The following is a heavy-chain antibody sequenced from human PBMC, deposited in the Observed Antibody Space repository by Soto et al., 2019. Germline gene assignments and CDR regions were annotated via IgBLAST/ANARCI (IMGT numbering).Heavy chain of an antibody. D-gene: IGHD4-17*01. V-gene: IGHV4-59*08. J-gene: IGHJ6*03. Sequence: QVQLQESGPGLVKPSETLSLTCTVSGGSISSYYWSWIRQPPGKGLEWIGYIYYSGSTNYNPSLTSRVTKSVDTSNNQFRLKVSSVTAADTAGDYCARHWDRDYEEVDYYMDVWGKGTTVTVSS. CDR2: IYYSGST. CDR3: ARHWDRDYEEVDYYMDV. CDR1: GGSISSYY.